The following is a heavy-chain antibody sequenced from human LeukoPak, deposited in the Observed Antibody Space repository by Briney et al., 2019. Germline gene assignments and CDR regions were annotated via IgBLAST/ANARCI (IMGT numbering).Heavy chain of an antibody. Sequence: SETLSLTCTVSGGSISSYYWSWIRQPPGKGLEWIGYIYYSGSTNYNPSLKSRVTISVDTSKNQFPLKLSSVTAADTAVYYCARNRLRKYYFDYWGQGTLVTVSS. V-gene: IGHV4-59*01. CDR1: GGSISSYY. CDR2: IYYSGST. CDR3: ARNRLRKYYFDY. J-gene: IGHJ4*02. D-gene: IGHD4-17*01.